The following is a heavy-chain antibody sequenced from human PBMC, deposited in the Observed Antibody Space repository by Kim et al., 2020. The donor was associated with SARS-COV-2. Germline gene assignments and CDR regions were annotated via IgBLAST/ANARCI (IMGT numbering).Heavy chain of an antibody. J-gene: IGHJ5*02. CDR3: ARDRGYYDSSGHLLDP. Sequence: SETLSLTCTVSGGSISSSGYYWSWIRQHQGKGLEWIGYIYYSGSTYYNPSLKSRVTISVDTSKNQFSLKLSSVTAADTAMYYCARDRGYYDSSGHLLDPWGQGTLVTVSS. V-gene: IGHV4-31*03. D-gene: IGHD3-22*01. CDR1: GGSISSSGYY. CDR2: IYYSGST.